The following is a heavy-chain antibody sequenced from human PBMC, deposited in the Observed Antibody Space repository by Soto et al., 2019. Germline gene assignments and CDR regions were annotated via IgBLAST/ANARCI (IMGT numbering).Heavy chain of an antibody. J-gene: IGHJ3*02. V-gene: IGHV3-33*01. CDR1: GFTYGHFG. D-gene: IGHD3-10*01. CDR3: ARDAYGTAGQGGAFDI. Sequence: QVQLVESGGGVVQPGRSLRLSCATSGFTYGHFGMHWARQAPGKGLEWVAVVWHDGSRKLYADSVKGRFTISRDDSEKTLDLQMNSLRVEDTAVYYCARDAYGTAGQGGAFDIWGQGTVVIVSS. CDR2: VWHDGSRK.